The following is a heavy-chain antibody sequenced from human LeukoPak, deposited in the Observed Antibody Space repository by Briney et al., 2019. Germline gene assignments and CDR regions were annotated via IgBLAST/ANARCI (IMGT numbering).Heavy chain of an antibody. CDR3: ARITMVRGVIFDWYFDL. V-gene: IGHV1-2*02. J-gene: IGHJ2*01. CDR1: GYTFTDYY. CDR2: INPNSGGT. D-gene: IGHD3-10*01. Sequence: GASVKVSCKASGYTFTDYYMHWVRQAPGQGLEWMGWINPNSGGTNYAQKLQGRVTMTTDTSTSTAYMELRSLRSDDTAVYYCARITMVRGVIFDWYFDLWGRGTLVTVSS.